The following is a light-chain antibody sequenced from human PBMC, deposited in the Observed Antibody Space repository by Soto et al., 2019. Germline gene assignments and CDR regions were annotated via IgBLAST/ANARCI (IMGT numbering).Light chain of an antibody. J-gene: IGLJ1*01. CDR2: AVS. Sequence: QSALTQPPSASGSPGQSVAISCTGTSRDVGGQNYVSWYQQHPGKAPKLIIYAVSNRPSGVSSRFSGSKSGNTASLTISGLQAEDEADYYCSSYTSSSTVFGTGTKVTVL. CDR3: SSYTSSSTV. CDR1: SRDVGGQNY. V-gene: IGLV2-14*03.